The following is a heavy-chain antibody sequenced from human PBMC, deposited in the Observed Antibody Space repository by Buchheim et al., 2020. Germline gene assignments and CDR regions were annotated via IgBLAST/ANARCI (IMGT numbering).Heavy chain of an antibody. V-gene: IGHV1-46*03. D-gene: IGHD3-10*01. J-gene: IGHJ4*02. CDR2: INPSGGSK. Sequence: QVQLVQSGAEVKEPGASVKVSCKASGYTFTSYQIHWVRQAPGQGLEWMGIINPSGGSKAYAQRFQGRVTMTRDTSTSTVYMELSSLRSEDTAVYYCTRRGSGSYLYDYWGQGTL. CDR1: GYTFTSYQ. CDR3: TRRGSGSYLYDY.